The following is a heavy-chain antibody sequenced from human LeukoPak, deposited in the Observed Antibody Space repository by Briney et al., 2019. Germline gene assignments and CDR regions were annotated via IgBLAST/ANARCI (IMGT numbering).Heavy chain of an antibody. CDR1: GFTVSSNY. V-gene: IGHV3-66*01. Sequence: PGGSLRLFCAASGFTVSSNYMSWVRQAPGKGLEWVSVIYSGGSTYYADSVKGRFTISRDNAKNSLYLQVNSLRAEDTAVYYCAREIAGRPFDSWGQGTLVTVSS. CDR3: AREIAGRPFDS. J-gene: IGHJ4*02. CDR2: IYSGGST. D-gene: IGHD6-6*01.